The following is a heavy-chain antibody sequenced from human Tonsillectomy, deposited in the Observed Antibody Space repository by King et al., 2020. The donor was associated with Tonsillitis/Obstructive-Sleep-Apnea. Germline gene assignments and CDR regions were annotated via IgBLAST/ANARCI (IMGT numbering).Heavy chain of an antibody. Sequence: QLQESGPGLVKPSETLSLTCTVSGGSISSYYWSWIRQPPGKGLQWIGYIFYSGYTKYNPSLKSRVTISVDTSKNQFSLNLSSVTAADTAVYYCAREALDAFDIWGQGTMVTVSS. CDR3: AREALDAFDI. CDR2: IFYSGYT. CDR1: GGSISSYY. V-gene: IGHV4-59*01. J-gene: IGHJ3*02.